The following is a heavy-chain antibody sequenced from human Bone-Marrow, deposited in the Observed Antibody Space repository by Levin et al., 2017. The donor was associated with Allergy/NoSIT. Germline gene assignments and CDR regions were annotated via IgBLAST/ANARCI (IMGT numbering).Heavy chain of an antibody. CDR2: TFYSGTT. V-gene: IGHV4-39*01. CDR1: GGSISSSSFY. CDR3: ARHATVVVIPATSPFNN. Sequence: SETLSLICSVSGGSISSSSFYWGWIRQPPGKGLEWIGSTFYSGTTHYNPSLKSRVTISVDTSKNQFSLKMTSVTAADTAVYYCARHATVVVIPATSPFNNWGQGTLVTVSS. D-gene: IGHD2-15*01. J-gene: IGHJ4*02.